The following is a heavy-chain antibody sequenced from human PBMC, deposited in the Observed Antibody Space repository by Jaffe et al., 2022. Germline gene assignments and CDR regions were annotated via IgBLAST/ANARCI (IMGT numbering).Heavy chain of an antibody. Sequence: QLQLQESGPGLVKPSETLSLTCTVSGGSISSSSYYWGWIRQPPGKGLEWIGSIYYSGSTYYNPSLKSRVTISVDTSKNQFSLKLSSVTAADTAVYYCARQGKAVAGRGSWFDPWGQGTLVTVSS. CDR1: GGSISSSSYY. CDR3: ARQGKAVAGRGSWFDP. V-gene: IGHV4-39*01. D-gene: IGHD6-19*01. CDR2: IYYSGST. J-gene: IGHJ5*02.